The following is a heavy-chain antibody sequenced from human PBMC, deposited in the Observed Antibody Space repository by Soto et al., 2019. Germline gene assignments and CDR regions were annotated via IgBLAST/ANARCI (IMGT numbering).Heavy chain of an antibody. CDR2: ISSSSSYI. CDR1: GFTFSSYS. CDR3: ARDGGSYLGWFDP. Sequence: EVQLVESGGGLVKPGGSLRLSCAASGFTFSSYSMNWVRQAPGKGLEWVSSISSSSSYIYYADSVKGRFTISRDNAKNSLYLQMNSLRAEDTAVYYCARDGGSYLGWFDPWGQGTLVTVSS. V-gene: IGHV3-21*01. J-gene: IGHJ5*02. D-gene: IGHD1-26*01.